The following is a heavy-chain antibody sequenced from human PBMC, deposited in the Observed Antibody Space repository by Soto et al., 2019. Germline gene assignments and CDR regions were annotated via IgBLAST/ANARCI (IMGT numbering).Heavy chain of an antibody. CDR2: INHSGST. Sequence: PSETLSVTCAVYGGSFSGYYWSWIRQPPGKGLEWIGEINHSGSTNYNPSLKSRVTISVDTSKNQFSLKLSSVTAADTAVYYCAGQTGYSYGPWGQGTLVTVSS. D-gene: IGHD5-18*01. CDR3: AGQTGYSYGP. J-gene: IGHJ5*02. V-gene: IGHV4-34*01. CDR1: GGSFSGYY.